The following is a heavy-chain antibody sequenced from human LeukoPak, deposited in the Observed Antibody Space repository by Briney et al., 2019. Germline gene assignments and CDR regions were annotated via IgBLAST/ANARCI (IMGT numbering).Heavy chain of an antibody. CDR1: GGSISSYY. V-gene: IGHV4-59*01. CDR3: ARRNGGFDP. J-gene: IGHJ5*02. CDR2: IYYSGST. D-gene: IGHD2-8*01. Sequence: SETLSLTCTVSGGSISSYYWSWIRQPPGKGLEWIGYIYYSGSTNYNPSLKSRVTISVDTSKNQFSLKPSSVTAADTAVYYCARRNGGFDPWGQGTLVTVSS.